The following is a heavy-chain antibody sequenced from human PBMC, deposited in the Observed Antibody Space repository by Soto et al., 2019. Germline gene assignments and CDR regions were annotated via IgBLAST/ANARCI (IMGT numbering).Heavy chain of an antibody. Sequence: GESLKISCKGSGYSFTSYWIAWVRQMPGKGMECMGIIYPGDSDTRYSPSFEGQVTISADKSINTADQQWSSLKASDSAMYYCARPFDTSGWYDHWGQGTLVTVSS. D-gene: IGHD6-19*01. CDR3: ARPFDTSGWYDH. CDR2: IYPGDSDT. V-gene: IGHV5-51*01. J-gene: IGHJ5*02. CDR1: GYSFTSYW.